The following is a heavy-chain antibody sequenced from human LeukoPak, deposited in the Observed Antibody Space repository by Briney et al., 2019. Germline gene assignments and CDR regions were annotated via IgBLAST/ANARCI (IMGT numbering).Heavy chain of an antibody. Sequence: GGSLRLSCVASGFTFSSYGMHWVRQAPGKGLEWVAVIWYDGSNKYYADSVKGRFTISRDNSKNTLYLQMNSLRAEDTAVYYCARRSSGGSWVFDYWGQGTLVTVSS. D-gene: IGHD2-15*01. CDR2: IWYDGSNK. CDR3: ARRSSGGSWVFDY. V-gene: IGHV3-33*01. CDR1: GFTFSSYG. J-gene: IGHJ4*02.